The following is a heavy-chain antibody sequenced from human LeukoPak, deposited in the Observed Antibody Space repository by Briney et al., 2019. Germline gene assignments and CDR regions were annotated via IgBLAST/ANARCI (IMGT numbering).Heavy chain of an antibody. V-gene: IGHV3-7*01. J-gene: IGHJ4*02. Sequence: PGGSLRLSCAASGFTFSSYWMSWVRQAPGKGLEWVANIKQDGSEKYYVDSVKGRFTISRDNAKNSLYLQMNSLRAEDTAVYYCARRYYDFWSGHYPFFDYWGQGTLVTVSS. CDR2: IKQDGSEK. D-gene: IGHD3-3*01. CDR1: GFTFSSYW. CDR3: ARRYYDFWSGHYPFFDY.